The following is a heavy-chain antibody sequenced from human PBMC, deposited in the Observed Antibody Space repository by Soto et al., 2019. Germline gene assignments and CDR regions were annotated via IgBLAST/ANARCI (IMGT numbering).Heavy chain of an antibody. J-gene: IGHJ4*02. V-gene: IGHV4-34*01. CDR2: INHSGST. D-gene: IGHD2-15*01. CDR1: GGSFSGYY. Sequence: PSETLSLTCAVYGGSFSGYYWSWIRQPPGKGLEWIGEINHSGSTNYNPSLKSRVTISVDTSKNQFSLKLSSVTAADTAVYYCARGCSGGSCYDGDYGGQGTLVTVSS. CDR3: ARGCSGGSCYDGDY.